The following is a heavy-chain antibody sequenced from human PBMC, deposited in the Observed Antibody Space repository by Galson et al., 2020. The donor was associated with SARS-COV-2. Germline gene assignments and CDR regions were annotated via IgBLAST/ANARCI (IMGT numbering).Heavy chain of an antibody. J-gene: IGHJ6*02. CDR2: ISYDGSNK. V-gene: IGHV3-30*03. D-gene: IGHD3-22*01. CDR1: GFTFSSYG. Sequence: GESLKISCAASGFTFSSYGMHWVRQAPGKGLEWVAVISYDGSNKYYADSVKGRFTISRDNSKNTLYLQMNSLRAEDTAVYYCARDSTTMIVVVIKRYYYYGMDVWCQGTTVTVSS. CDR3: ARDSTTMIVVVIKRYYYYGMDV.